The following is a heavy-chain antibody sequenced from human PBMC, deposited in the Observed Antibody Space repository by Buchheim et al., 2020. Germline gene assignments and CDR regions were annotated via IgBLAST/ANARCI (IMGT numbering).Heavy chain of an antibody. Sequence: QVQVVESGGGLVKPGGSLRLSCAASGFTFSDYYMSWIRQAPGKGLEWISFITGSSGIIHYADSVKGRFTISRDNGKSSLYLQMDSLRAEDTAVYYCVRGFASTWGPFDSWGLGTL. J-gene: IGHJ4*02. CDR2: ITGSSGII. V-gene: IGHV3-11*01. CDR1: GFTFSDYY. D-gene: IGHD6-13*01. CDR3: VRGFASTWGPFDS.